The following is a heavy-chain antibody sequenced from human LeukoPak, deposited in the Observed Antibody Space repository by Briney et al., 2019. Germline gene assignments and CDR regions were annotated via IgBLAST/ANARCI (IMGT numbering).Heavy chain of an antibody. Sequence: SETLSLTCTVSGGSISSSSYYWGWIRQPPGKGLEWIGSIYYSGSTYYNPSLKSRVTISVDTSKNQFSLKLSSVTAADTAVYYCARLREEWMVRGVISRNQRVGSYYYYMDVWGKGTTVTVSS. V-gene: IGHV4-39*01. D-gene: IGHD3-10*01. J-gene: IGHJ6*03. CDR3: ARLREEWMVRGVISRNQRVGSYYYYMDV. CDR2: IYYSGST. CDR1: GGSISSSSYY.